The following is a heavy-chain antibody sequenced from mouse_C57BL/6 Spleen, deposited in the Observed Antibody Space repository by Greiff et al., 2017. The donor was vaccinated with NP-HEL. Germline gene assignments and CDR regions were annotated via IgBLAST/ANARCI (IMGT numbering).Heavy chain of an antibody. V-gene: IGHV1-82*01. Sequence: QVQLQQSGPELVKPGASVKISCKASGYAFSSSWMNWVKQRPGKGLEWIGRIYPGDGDTNYNGKVKGKATLTADKSSSTAYMQLSSLESEDSAVYFCARENTTVVGPFAYWGQGTLVTVYA. J-gene: IGHJ3*01. CDR1: GYAFSSSW. D-gene: IGHD1-1*01. CDR2: IYPGDGDT. CDR3: ARENTTVVGPFAY.